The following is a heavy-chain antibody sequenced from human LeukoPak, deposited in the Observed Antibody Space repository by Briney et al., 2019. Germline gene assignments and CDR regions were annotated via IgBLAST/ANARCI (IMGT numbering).Heavy chain of an antibody. J-gene: IGHJ4*02. Sequence: SETLSLTCTVSGGSISSYYWSWIRQPAGEGLEWIGRLHTSGSTHYNPSLKSRVTISVDTSKNQFSLKLSSVTAADTAVYYCARDRAGGLRFVEWLSAFDYWGQGTLVTVSS. D-gene: IGHD3-3*01. CDR2: LHTSGST. V-gene: IGHV4-4*07. CDR1: GGSISSYY. CDR3: ARDRAGGLRFVEWLSAFDY.